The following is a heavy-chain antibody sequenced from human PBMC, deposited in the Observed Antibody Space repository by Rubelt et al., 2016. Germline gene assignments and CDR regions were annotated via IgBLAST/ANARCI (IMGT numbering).Heavy chain of an antibody. J-gene: IGHJ4*02. D-gene: IGHD4-23*01. CDR2: IFSNDEK. V-gene: IGHV2-26*01. CDR3: AHSRYGGNSWGYYYFDY. Sequence: QVTLKESGPVLVKPTETLTLTCTVSGFSLSNARMGVSWIRQPPGKALEWLAHIFSNDEKSYSTSLKSRLTISKDTSKIQVVLTMTNMDPVYTATYYCAHSRYGGNSWGYYYFDYWGQGTLVTVSS. CDR1: GFSLSNARMG.